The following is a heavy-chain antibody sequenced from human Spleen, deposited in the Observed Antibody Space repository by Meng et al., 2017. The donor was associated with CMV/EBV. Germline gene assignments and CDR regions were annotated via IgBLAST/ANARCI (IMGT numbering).Heavy chain of an antibody. CDR3: ARDLS. J-gene: IGHJ5*02. V-gene: IGHV4-39*07. D-gene: IGHD3-16*01. Sequence: GSLRLSCTVSGGSISSSSYYWGWIRQPPGKGLEWIGSIYYSRSTYYNPSLKSRVTISVDTSKNQFSLKLSSVTAADTAVYYCARDLSWGQGTLVTVSS. CDR1: GGSISSSSYY. CDR2: IYYSRST.